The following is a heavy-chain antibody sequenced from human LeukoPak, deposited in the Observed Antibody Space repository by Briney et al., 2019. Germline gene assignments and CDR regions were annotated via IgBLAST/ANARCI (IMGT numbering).Heavy chain of an antibody. CDR1: GFTFSRFA. Sequence: GGSLRLSCAASGFTFSRFALYWVRQAPGKGLEWVAVISSDGTDEYYADSVKGRFVISRGNFKNMVYLQMNSLRTEDTAVYYCARDQGFGELGFGYWGQGSLVTVSS. CDR2: ISSDGTDE. CDR3: ARDQGFGELGFGY. J-gene: IGHJ4*02. D-gene: IGHD3-10*01. V-gene: IGHV3-30*09.